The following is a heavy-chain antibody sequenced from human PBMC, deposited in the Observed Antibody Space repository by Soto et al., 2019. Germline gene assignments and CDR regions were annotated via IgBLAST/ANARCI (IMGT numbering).Heavy chain of an antibody. J-gene: IGHJ6*02. CDR3: ARNLGYCSSTSCPPDVYYYYGMDV. V-gene: IGHV1-69*13. Sequence: SVKVSCKASGGTFSSYAISWVRQAPGQGLEWMGGIIPIFGTANYAQKFQGRVTITADESTSTAYMELGSLRSEDTAVYYCARNLGYCSSTSCPPDVYYYYGMDVWGQGTTVTVSS. CDR2: IIPIFGTA. D-gene: IGHD2-2*01. CDR1: GGTFSSYA.